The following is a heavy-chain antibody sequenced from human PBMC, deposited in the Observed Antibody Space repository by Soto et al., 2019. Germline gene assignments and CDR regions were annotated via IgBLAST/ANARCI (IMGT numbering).Heavy chain of an antibody. D-gene: IGHD6-6*01. J-gene: IGHJ4*02. V-gene: IGHV3-30*18. CDR1: GFTFSSYG. CDR2: ISYDGSNK. CDR3: AKGRASYYFDY. Sequence: GGSLRLSCAASGFTFSSYGMHWVRQAPGKGLEWVAVISYDGSNKYYADSVKGRFTISRDNSKNTLYLQMNSLRTEDTAVYYCAKGRASYYFDYWGQGTLVTVSS.